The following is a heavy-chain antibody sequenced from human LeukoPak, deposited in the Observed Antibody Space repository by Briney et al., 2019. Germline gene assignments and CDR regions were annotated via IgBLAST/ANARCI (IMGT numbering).Heavy chain of an antibody. CDR1: GYTFTNYH. D-gene: IGHD1-26*01. CDR3: ARGGRAQDLMCGIDF. CDR2: INPGGGST. V-gene: IGHV1-46*01. J-gene: IGHJ4*02. Sequence: GASVKDSCKASGYTFTNYHMHALRQAPGQGLEWMGMINPGGGSTSYAQKLQGRVTMTRDTSTTTVYMELSSLRSEDTAVYYCARGGRAQDLMCGIDFWGQGTLVTVSS.